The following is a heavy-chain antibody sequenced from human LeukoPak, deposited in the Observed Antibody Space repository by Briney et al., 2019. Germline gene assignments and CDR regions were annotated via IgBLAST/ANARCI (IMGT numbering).Heavy chain of an antibody. J-gene: IGHJ6*02. V-gene: IGHV4-59*01. D-gene: IGHD6-13*01. CDR2: IYYSGST. Sequence: SETLSLTCTVSGGSISSYYWSWIRQPPGKGLEWIGYIYYSGSTNYNPSLKSRVTISVDTSKNQFSLKLSSVTAADTAVYYCARVFSSSWSYYYYYGMDVWGQGTTVTVSS. CDR1: GGSISSYY. CDR3: ARVFSSSWSYYYYYGMDV.